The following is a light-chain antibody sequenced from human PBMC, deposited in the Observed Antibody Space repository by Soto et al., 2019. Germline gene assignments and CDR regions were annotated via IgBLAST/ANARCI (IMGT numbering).Light chain of an antibody. CDR2: DNN. CDR1: SSNIGNNY. Sequence: QSVLTQPPSVSAAPGQTVTISCSGRSSNIGNNYVSWYRQLPRTAPRLLIYDNNKRPSGIPDRFSGSKSGTSATLDITGVQTGDDADYYCGTWDSNLIGGIFGGGTKLTVL. V-gene: IGLV1-51*01. CDR3: GTWDSNLIGGI. J-gene: IGLJ2*01.